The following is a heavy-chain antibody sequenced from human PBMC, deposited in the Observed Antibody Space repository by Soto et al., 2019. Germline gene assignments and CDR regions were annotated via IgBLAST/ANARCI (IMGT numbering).Heavy chain of an antibody. Sequence: QLQLQESGPGLVKPSETLSLTCNVSGGSISTDNYYWAWIRQPPGKGLEWIGSMFYSGSAYYNPSLKSRVTISVDTSKNQFSLGMSSVTAADTAVYYCAGQRFCSGASCYLGWFVPWGQGTLVTVSS. V-gene: IGHV4-39*01. CDR1: GGSISTDNYY. J-gene: IGHJ5*02. CDR3: AGQRFCSGASCYLGWFVP. D-gene: IGHD2-15*01. CDR2: MFYSGSA.